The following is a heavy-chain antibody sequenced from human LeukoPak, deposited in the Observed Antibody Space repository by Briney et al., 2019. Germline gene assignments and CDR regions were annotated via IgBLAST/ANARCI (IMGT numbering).Heavy chain of an antibody. J-gene: IGHJ4*02. CDR3: ARGVKTYSSSSPRTLFDY. V-gene: IGHV1-2*06. Sequence: GASVKVSCKASGYTFTGYYMHWVRQAPGQGLEWMGRINPNSGGTNYAQKFQGRVTMTRDTSISTAYMELSRLRSDDTAVYYCARGVKTYSSSSPRTLFDYWGQGTLVTVSS. CDR1: GYTFTGYY. CDR2: INPNSGGT. D-gene: IGHD6-6*01.